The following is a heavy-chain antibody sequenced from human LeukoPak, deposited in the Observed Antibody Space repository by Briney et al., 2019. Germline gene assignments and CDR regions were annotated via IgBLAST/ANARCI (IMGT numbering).Heavy chain of an antibody. CDR1: GGSFSGYY. J-gene: IGHJ4*02. Sequence: SETLSLTCAVYGGSFSGYYWSWIRQPPGKGLEWIGEINHSGSTNYNPSLKSRVTISVDTSKNQFSLKQSSVTAADTAVYYCARGRLIYGSGTYFRYWGQGTLVTVSS. CDR2: INHSGST. D-gene: IGHD3-10*01. CDR3: ARGRLIYGSGTYFRY. V-gene: IGHV4-34*01.